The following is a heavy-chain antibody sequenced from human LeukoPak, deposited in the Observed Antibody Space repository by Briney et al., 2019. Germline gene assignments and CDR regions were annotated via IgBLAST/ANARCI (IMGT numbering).Heavy chain of an antibody. CDR2: ISGSGGST. Sequence: GGSLRLSCAASGFTFSSYAMSWVRQAPGKGLEWVSAISGSGGSTYYADSVKGRFTISRDNSKNTLYLQMNSLRAEDTAVYYCAKNRGGYLAVLDAFDIWGRGTMVTVSS. D-gene: IGHD6-19*01. CDR1: GFTFSSYA. J-gene: IGHJ3*02. V-gene: IGHV3-23*01. CDR3: AKNRGGYLAVLDAFDI.